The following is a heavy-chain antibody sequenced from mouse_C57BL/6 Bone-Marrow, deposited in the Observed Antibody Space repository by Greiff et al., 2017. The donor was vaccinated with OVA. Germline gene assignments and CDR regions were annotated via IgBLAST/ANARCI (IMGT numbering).Heavy chain of an antibody. J-gene: IGHJ2*01. CDR3: ARDDGYFFEY. Sequence: VQLQQSGAEVVRPGASVKLSCKASGYTFTDHYINWVKQRPGQGLEWIARIYPGSGNTYYNEKFKGKATLIAEKSSNTAYMQLSSLTSEDSAVYFCARDDGYFFEYWGQGTTLTVSS. CDR2: IYPGSGNT. D-gene: IGHD2-3*01. V-gene: IGHV1-76*01. CDR1: GYTFTDHY.